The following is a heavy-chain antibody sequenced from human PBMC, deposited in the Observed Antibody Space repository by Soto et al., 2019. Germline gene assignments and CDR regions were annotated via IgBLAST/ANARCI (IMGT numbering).Heavy chain of an antibody. V-gene: IGHV3-9*01. D-gene: IGHD6-13*01. CDR1: GFTFDDYA. CDR2: ISWNSGSI. CDR3: VKDKWYNNTWYLDY. Sequence: EVQLVESGGTLVEPGRSPRLSCAASGFTFDDYAMHWVRQAPGKGLEWVARISWNSGSIGYADSVKGRFTISRDNAKNSLSLPMNRLRPEDTALCYCVKDKWYNNTWYLDYWGQGPLVTGSS. J-gene: IGHJ4*02.